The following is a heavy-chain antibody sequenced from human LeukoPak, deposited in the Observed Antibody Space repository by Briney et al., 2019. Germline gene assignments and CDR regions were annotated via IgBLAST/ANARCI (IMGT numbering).Heavy chain of an antibody. CDR2: TYYRSKRYR. Sequence: SQTLSLTCALSGDILSSHSSAWHWIRQSPSRGLEWLGRTYYRSKRYRDYAVSVRSRMSIIPDTSKNQFSLQLSSVTPEDTAVYYCARDPAYNNGMDVWGQGTTVTVPS. V-gene: IGHV6-1*01. CDR3: ARDPAYNNGMDV. D-gene: IGHD2-2*01. J-gene: IGHJ6*02. CDR1: GDILSSHSSA.